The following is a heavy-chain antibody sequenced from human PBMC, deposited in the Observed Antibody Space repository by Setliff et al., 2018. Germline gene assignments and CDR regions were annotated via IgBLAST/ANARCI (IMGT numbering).Heavy chain of an antibody. CDR3: ARDQGSYGYRAFDF. J-gene: IGHJ4*02. Sequence: GGSLRLSCAASGFTFSSYSLNWVRQAPGKGLEWVSSISSSSSYIYYADSVQGRFTFSRDNAKNSLYLQMNSLRAEDTAVYYCARDQGSYGYRAFDFWGQGTLVTVS. CDR1: GFTFSSYS. CDR2: ISSSSSYI. D-gene: IGHD5-18*01. V-gene: IGHV3-21*01.